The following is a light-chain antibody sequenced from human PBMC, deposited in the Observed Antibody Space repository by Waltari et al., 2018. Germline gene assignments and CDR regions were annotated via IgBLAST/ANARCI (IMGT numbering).Light chain of an antibody. Sequence: DIQMTQSPPSLSASVGDRVTITCRASQGISNYLAWYQQKPGKVPKLLIFAASTLQSGVPSRFSGSRSGTDFTLTITNLQPDDVATYYCQKYNSAPETFGPGTKVDI. CDR2: AAS. V-gene: IGKV1-27*01. J-gene: IGKJ3*01. CDR3: QKYNSAPET. CDR1: QGISNY.